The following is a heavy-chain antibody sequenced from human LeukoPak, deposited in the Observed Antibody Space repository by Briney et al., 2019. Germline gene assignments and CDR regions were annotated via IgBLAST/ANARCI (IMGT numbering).Heavy chain of an antibody. V-gene: IGHV3-7*01. CDR1: GFTFSSYW. Sequence: GGSLRLSCAASGFTFSSYWMSWVRQAPGKGLEWVANIKQDGSEKYYVDSVKGRFTISRDKAKNSLYLQMNSLRAEDTAVHYCAREGDYDFWSGPPRDYWGQGTLVTVSS. J-gene: IGHJ4*02. CDR2: IKQDGSEK. D-gene: IGHD3-3*01. CDR3: AREGDYDFWSGPPRDY.